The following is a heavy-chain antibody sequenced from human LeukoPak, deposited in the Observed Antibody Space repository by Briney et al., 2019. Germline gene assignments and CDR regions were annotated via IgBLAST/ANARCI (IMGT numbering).Heavy chain of an antibody. CDR2: IIPIFGTA. J-gene: IGHJ3*02. V-gene: IGHV1-69*06. Sequence: ASVKVSCKASGGTFSSYAISWVRQAPGQGLEWMGGIIPIFGTANYAQKFQGRVTITADKSTSTAYMELSSLGSEDTAVYYCARDLKLPGISSSWHDDAFDIWGQGTMVTVSS. D-gene: IGHD6-13*01. CDR3: ARDLKLPGISSSWHDDAFDI. CDR1: GGTFSSYA.